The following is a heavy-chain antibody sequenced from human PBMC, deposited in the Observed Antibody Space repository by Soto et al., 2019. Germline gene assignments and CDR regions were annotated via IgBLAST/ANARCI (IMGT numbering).Heavy chain of an antibody. Sequence: HVQLQQWGAGLLKPSETLSLTCAVYGGSFSGYQWTWIRQTPGKGLEWIGEINDSGNINYNPSLKGRVNILLVTPKKRTSLRLSASTAAGLAVYYCSRGLILWFGELSRRGGYYYYMDVWGKGTTVTVSS. D-gene: IGHD3-10*01. V-gene: IGHV4-34*01. J-gene: IGHJ6*03. CDR1: GGSFSGYQ. CDR3: SRGLILWFGELSRRGGYYYYMDV. CDR2: INDSGNI.